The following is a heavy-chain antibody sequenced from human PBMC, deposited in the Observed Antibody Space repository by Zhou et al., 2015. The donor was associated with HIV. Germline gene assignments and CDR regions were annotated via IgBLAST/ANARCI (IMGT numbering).Heavy chain of an antibody. J-gene: IGHJ5*02. V-gene: IGHV1-69*01. CDR1: GGTFSSYA. CDR2: IIPIFGTA. D-gene: IGHD6-19*01. CDR3: AREGDGIAVGRRGRKWFDP. Sequence: QVQLVQSGAEVKKPGSSVKVSCKASGGTFSSYAISWVRQAPGQGLEWMGGIIPIFGTANYAQKFQGRVTITADESTSTAYMELSSLRSEDTAVYYCAREGDGIAVGRRGRKWFDPWGQGNPGHRSPQ.